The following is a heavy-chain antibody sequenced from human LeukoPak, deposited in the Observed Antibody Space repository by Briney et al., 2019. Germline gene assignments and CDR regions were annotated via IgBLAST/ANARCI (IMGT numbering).Heavy chain of an antibody. V-gene: IGHV3-7*01. Sequence: GGALRLSCTASEFTLSNYLMSGGRPAPGEGVEWVGNIKQEGSETYSVDSVKGRFTISRDNAKNSLYLQMNSLRAEDTALYYCARGGQYSGYYYFDYWGQGTLATVSS. D-gene: IGHD3-22*01. CDR2: IKQEGSET. J-gene: IGHJ4*02. CDR1: EFTLSNYL. CDR3: ARGGQYSGYYYFDY.